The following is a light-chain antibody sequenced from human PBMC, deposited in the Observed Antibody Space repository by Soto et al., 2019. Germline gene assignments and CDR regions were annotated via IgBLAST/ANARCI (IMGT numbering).Light chain of an antibody. Sequence: EIVLTQSPGTLSLSPGERATLSCRASQSVSSSYLAWYQQKPGQAPRLLIYGTSSRATAIPDWFSGSGSGTDFTLTISRREPEDFAVYYCQQYGSSSWTFGQGTKVEIK. V-gene: IGKV3-20*01. CDR1: QSVSSSY. CDR2: GTS. CDR3: QQYGSSSWT. J-gene: IGKJ1*01.